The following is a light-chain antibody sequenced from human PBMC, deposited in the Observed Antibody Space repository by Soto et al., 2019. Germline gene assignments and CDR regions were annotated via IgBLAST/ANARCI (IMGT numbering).Light chain of an antibody. Sequence: QCVSPGERATLSCRASRSVRHDLAWDHQKPGQAPRRLHYDAANRATGRPARFSGSGSGTDFTLTISILFQAEDAIRYCSPLT. J-gene: IGKJ4*02. CDR3: SPLT. V-gene: IGKV3-11*01. CDR1: RSVRHD. CDR2: DAA.